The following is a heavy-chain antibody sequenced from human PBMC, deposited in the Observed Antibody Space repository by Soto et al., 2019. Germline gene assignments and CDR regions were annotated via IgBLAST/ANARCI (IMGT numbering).Heavy chain of an antibody. V-gene: IGHV1-2*02. J-gene: IGHJ4*02. D-gene: IGHD3-10*01. CDR2: INPTSGGT. CDR1: GYTFPGNY. Sequence: ASVKVSCKASGYTFPGNYMHWVRQAPGQGLEWMALINPTSGGTNYAQKFQGRVTMTWDTSISTAYMELSRLRSDDTAVYYCARGGVRGVSFLRWGQGTLVTVSS. CDR3: ARGGVRGVSFLR.